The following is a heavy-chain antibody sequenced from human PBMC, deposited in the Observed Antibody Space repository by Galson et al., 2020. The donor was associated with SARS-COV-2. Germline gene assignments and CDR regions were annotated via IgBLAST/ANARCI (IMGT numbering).Heavy chain of an antibody. D-gene: IGHD2-15*01. V-gene: IGHV4-39*01. CDR3: ARLTARSSAPSGHWPFFDY. CDR1: GGSISGSNYY. J-gene: IGHJ4*02. Sequence: SETLSLTCSVSGGSISGSNYYWGWIRQPPGKGLEWIGMIYNSGSTTDNPSLKSRVTISVDTSKNQFSLKLSSVTAADTAMYFCARLTARSSAPSGHWPFFDYWGQGTQVTVSS. CDR2: IYNSGST.